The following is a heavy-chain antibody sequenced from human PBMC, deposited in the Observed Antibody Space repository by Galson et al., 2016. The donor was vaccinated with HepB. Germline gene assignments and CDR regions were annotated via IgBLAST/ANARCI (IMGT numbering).Heavy chain of an antibody. Sequence: ETLSLTCTVSGGSISTYYWSWIRQPPGKGLEWIGYIYYSGGSYRNPSLKSRLTMSVDTSKNLISLNLSSVTAADTAVYYCARDSGSGWPEYFQLWGQGTLVTVSS. CDR1: GGSISTYY. V-gene: IGHV4-59*01. D-gene: IGHD6-19*01. J-gene: IGHJ1*01. CDR3: ARDSGSGWPEYFQL. CDR2: IYYSGGS.